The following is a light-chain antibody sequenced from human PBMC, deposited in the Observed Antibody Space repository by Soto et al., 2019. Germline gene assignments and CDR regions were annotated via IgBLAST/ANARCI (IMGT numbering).Light chain of an antibody. V-gene: IGKV3-20*01. CDR1: QSVSSSY. CDR2: GAS. Sequence: EIVLTQSPGTLSLSLGERATLSCRASQSVSSSYFAWYQQKPGQAPRLLIYGASSRATGIPDRFSGSGSGTDFTLTISRLEPEDFAVYYCQQYDSSPLTFGGGTKVEIK. CDR3: QQYDSSPLT. J-gene: IGKJ4*01.